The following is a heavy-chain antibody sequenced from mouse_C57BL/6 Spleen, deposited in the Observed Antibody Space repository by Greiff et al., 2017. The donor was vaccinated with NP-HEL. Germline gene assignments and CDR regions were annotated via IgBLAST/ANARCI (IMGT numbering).Heavy chain of an antibody. D-gene: IGHD1-1*01. Sequence: EVQLQQSGPELVKPGDSVKISCKASGYSFTGYFMNWVMQSHGKSLEWIGRINPYNGDTFYNQKSKGKAILTVDKSSSTAYMELRGLTSEDSAVYYCARQSITAVVARWYFDVWGTGTTVTVSS. J-gene: IGHJ1*03. CDR1: GYSFTGYF. CDR2: INPYNGDT. CDR3: ARQSITAVVARWYFDV. V-gene: IGHV1-20*01.